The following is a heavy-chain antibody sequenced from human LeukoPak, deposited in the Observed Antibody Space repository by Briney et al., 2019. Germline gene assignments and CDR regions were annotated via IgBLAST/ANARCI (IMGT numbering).Heavy chain of an antibody. V-gene: IGHV1-2*02. J-gene: IGHJ3*02. CDR3: ARVAQINWAHDAFDI. Sequence: ASVKVSCKASGYTFTGYYMHWVRQAPGQGLEWMGWINPNSGGTNYAQKFQGRVTMTRDTSISTAYMELSRLRSDDTAVYYCARVAQINWAHDAFDIWGQGTMVTVSS. CDR2: INPNSGGT. D-gene: IGHD7-27*01. CDR1: GYTFTGYY.